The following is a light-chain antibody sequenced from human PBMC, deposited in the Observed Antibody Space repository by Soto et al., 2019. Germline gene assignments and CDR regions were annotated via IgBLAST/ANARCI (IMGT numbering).Light chain of an antibody. Sequence: DIQMTQSPSTVSAYVGDSVTITCRASQSITTWLAWYQQRPGKAPKLLIYDVSSLQSGVPSRFSGSGSGTEFTLTISSLQPDDFATYYCQQLFDSPITFGQGTRLEIK. V-gene: IGKV1-5*01. CDR3: QQLFDSPIT. CDR2: DVS. CDR1: QSITTW. J-gene: IGKJ5*01.